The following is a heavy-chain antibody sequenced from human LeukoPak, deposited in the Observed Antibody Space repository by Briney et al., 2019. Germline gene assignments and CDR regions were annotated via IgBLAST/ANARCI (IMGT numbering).Heavy chain of an antibody. CDR3: AKTSDISVRYYFDY. CDR1: GFTFSSYA. D-gene: IGHD3-22*01. J-gene: IGHJ4*02. V-gene: IGHV3-23*01. Sequence: GGSLRLSCAASGFTFSSYAMTWVRQAPGKGPEWVSGISGSGGVTYYADSVKGRFTISRDNSKNTLYVQMDSLRVEDTAVYYCAKTSDISVRYYFDYWGQGTLVAVSS. CDR2: ISGSGGVT.